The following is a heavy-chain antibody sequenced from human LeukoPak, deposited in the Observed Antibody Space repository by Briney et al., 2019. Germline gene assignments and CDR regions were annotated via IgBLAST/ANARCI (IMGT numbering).Heavy chain of an antibody. CDR2: LFYSGNT. CDR1: GGSIGTSSYY. CDR3: ARRARSVGATIDY. D-gene: IGHD1-26*01. J-gene: IGHJ4*02. Sequence: KASETLSLTCTVSGGSIGTSSYYWGWIRQPPGKGLEWIGNLFYSGNTYYNPSLKSRATIFGDTSKNHFSLKLTSVTATDTAVYYCARRARSVGATIDYWGQGTLVTVSS. V-gene: IGHV4-39*02.